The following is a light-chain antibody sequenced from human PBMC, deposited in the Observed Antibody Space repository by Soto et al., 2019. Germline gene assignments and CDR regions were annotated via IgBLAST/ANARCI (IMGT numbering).Light chain of an antibody. J-gene: IGKJ5*01. CDR3: KPFNNYIN. V-gene: IGKV1D-13*01. CDR2: DES. CDR1: QCISSS. Sequence: IHFIHSPSALFASVLDRGTISCRASQCISSSLAWYKQKPGKAPKLLIYDESSLESRVPSRCIGSGSGIDFTLTISRLQPEEFATDYCKPFNNYINLGQGARLE.